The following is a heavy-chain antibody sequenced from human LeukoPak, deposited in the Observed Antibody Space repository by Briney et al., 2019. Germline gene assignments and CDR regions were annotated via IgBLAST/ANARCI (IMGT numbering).Heavy chain of an antibody. CDR1: GYSISSGYY. J-gene: IGHJ4*02. D-gene: IGHD1-26*01. V-gene: IGHV4-38-2*02. CDR2: IYHSGST. Sequence: SETLSHTCTLSGYSISSGYYWGWIRQPPGKGLEWIGSIYHSGSTYYNPSLKSRVTISVDTSKNQFSLKLSSVTAADTAVYYCARDPLGATIDYWGQGTLVTVSS. CDR3: ARDPLGATIDY.